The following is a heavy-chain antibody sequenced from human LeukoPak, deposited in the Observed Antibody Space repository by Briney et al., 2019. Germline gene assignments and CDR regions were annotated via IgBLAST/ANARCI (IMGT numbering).Heavy chain of an antibody. CDR1: GYTFTSYY. CDR3: ARDSHDTSGYPGY. D-gene: IGHD3-22*01. Sequence: ASVKVSCKXSGYTFTSYYMHWVRQAPGQGLEWMGIINPSGGSTSYAPKFQGRVTMTRDTSTSTVYMDLSGLRSEDTAVYYCARDSHDTSGYPGYWGQGTLVTVSS. J-gene: IGHJ4*02. CDR2: INPSGGST. V-gene: IGHV1-46*01.